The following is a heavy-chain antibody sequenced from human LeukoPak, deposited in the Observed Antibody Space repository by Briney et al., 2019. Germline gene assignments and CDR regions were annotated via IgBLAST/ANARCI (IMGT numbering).Heavy chain of an antibody. CDR3: AREILRFDI. CDR2: INTDSGKA. J-gene: IGHJ3*02. V-gene: IGHV7-4-1*02. Sequence: ASVKVSCKASGYIFNRQGMNWVRQAPGQGLEWMGWINTDSGKATYAQGFTGRFVFSLDSSVSTVYLQVSDLMPEDTAKYYCAREILRFDIWGQGTTVTVSS. CDR1: GYIFNRQG.